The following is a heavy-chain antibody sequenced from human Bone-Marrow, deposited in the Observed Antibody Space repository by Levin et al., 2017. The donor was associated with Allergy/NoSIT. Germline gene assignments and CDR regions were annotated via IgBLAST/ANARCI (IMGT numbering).Heavy chain of an antibody. CDR2: IFPILTT. V-gene: IGHV4-4*07. CDR1: GGSIRSYY. D-gene: IGHD1-14*01. Sequence: SPTLSLPCTVSGGSIRSYYWSWIRQPAGTGLAWLFLIFPILTTSYNPSLKSRVTMSADTSKNHFSLNLNSVTAADTAVYYCARIGIYRYFDYWGQGTLVTVSS. CDR3: ARIGIYRYFDY. J-gene: IGHJ4*02.